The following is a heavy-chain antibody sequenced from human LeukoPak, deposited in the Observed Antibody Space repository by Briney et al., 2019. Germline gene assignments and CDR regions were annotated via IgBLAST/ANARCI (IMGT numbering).Heavy chain of an antibody. Sequence: ASVKVSCKPSGFTFTDHYFHWVRQAPGQGLEWMGWINGKRGDTNYAQKFQDRVTMTRDTSISTFYIQLSSLTADDTAVYYCARDFDWGPDYWGQGTLVTVSS. CDR1: GFTFTDHY. V-gene: IGHV1-2*02. CDR2: INGKRGDT. CDR3: ARDFDWGPDY. J-gene: IGHJ4*02. D-gene: IGHD3-9*01.